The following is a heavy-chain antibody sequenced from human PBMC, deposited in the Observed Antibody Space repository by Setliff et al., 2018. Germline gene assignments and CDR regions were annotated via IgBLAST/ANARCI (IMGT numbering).Heavy chain of an antibody. CDR1: GYSISNDYF. CDR3: AKHRPYFDY. J-gene: IGHJ4*02. Sequence: PSETLSLTCTVSGYSISNDYFWGWIRQPPGKGLEWIGSIYHSGSTSYYPSLKSRVTISVDTSKNQFSLNLSSVTAADTAVYYCAKHRPYFDYWGQGTLVTIST. V-gene: IGHV4-38-2*02. CDR2: IYHSGST.